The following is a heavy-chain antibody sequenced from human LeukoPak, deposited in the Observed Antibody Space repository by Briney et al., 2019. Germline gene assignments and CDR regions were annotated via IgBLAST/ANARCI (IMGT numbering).Heavy chain of an antibody. D-gene: IGHD3-22*01. CDR2: IYSDNT. CDR3: ATHYYDSSGYYYDHAFDI. V-gene: IGHV3-53*01. CDR1: GFTFSTYG. J-gene: IGHJ3*02. Sequence: GGSLRLSCVASGFTFSTYGMSWVRQAPGKGLEWVSFIYSDNTHYSDSVKGRFTISRDNSKNTLYLQMNSLRAEDTAVYYCATHYYDSSGYYYDHAFDIWGQGTMVTVSS.